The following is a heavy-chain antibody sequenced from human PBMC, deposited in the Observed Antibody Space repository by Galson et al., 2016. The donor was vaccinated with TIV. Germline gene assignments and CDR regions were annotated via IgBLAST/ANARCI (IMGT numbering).Heavy chain of an antibody. V-gene: IGHV1-69*04. Sequence: SVKVSCKASGGNFNSFATNWVRQAPGQGLEWMGRIIPVIGMANYAQHFQGRVSITADISTNIAYMELSSLISEDTAMYYCARALMTTVNSNTYHGMDVWGQGTTVTVSS. CDR2: IIPVIGMA. D-gene: IGHD4-17*01. CDR3: ARALMTTVNSNTYHGMDV. CDR1: GGNFNSFA. J-gene: IGHJ6*02.